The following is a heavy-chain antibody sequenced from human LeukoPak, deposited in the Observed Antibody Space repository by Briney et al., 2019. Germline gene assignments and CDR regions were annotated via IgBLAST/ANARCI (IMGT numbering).Heavy chain of an antibody. CDR1: GFTFSSYA. J-gene: IGHJ4*02. V-gene: IGHV3-30-3*01. Sequence: PGGSLRLPCAASGFTFSSYAMHWVRQAPGKGLEWVAVISYDGSNKYYADSVKGRFTISRDNSKNTLYLQMNSLRAEDTAVYYCARARRFYYFDYWGQGTLVTVSS. CDR3: ARARRFYYFDY. CDR2: ISYDGSNK.